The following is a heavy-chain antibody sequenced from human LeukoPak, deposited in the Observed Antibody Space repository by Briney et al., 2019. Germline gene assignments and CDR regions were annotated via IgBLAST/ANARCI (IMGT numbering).Heavy chain of an antibody. CDR1: GGSFSGYY. V-gene: IGHV4-34*01. CDR2: INHSGST. CDR3: ARVLRYCSSTSCRDY. Sequence: SETLSLTCAVYGGSFSGYYWSWIRQPPGKGLERIGEINHSGSTNYNPSLKSRVTIPVDTSKNQFSLKLSSVTAADTAVYYCARVLRYCSSTSCRDYWGQGTLVTVSS. D-gene: IGHD2-2*01. J-gene: IGHJ4*02.